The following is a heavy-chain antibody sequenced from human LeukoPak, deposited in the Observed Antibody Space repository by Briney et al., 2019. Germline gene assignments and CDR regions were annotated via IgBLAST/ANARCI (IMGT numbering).Heavy chain of an antibody. D-gene: IGHD3-9*01. Sequence: GGSLRLSCAATGFTFSTSLMHWVRLAPGKGLEWVASVLYDETDRHYADSVKGRFIVSRDNTKNMLYLEMRSLRIEDTAVYYCARGSWDILTGYYSHYFDYWGQGTLVTVSS. J-gene: IGHJ4*02. CDR3: ARGSWDILTGYYSHYFDY. CDR1: GFTFSTSL. CDR2: VLYDETDR. V-gene: IGHV3-30*03.